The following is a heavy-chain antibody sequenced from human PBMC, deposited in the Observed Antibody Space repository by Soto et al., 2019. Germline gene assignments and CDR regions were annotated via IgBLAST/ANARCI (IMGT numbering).Heavy chain of an antibody. CDR2: ISSSSSYI. CDR3: VKVPFYSSGWYGAVFDY. J-gene: IGHJ4*02. CDR1: GFTFSSYS. V-gene: IGHV3-21*01. D-gene: IGHD6-19*01. Sequence: PGGSLRLSCAASGFTFSSYSMNWVRQAPGKGLEWVSSISSSSSYIYYADSVKGRFTISRDNAKNSLYLQMNSLRAEDTAVYYCVKVPFYSSGWYGAVFDYWGQGTLVTVSS.